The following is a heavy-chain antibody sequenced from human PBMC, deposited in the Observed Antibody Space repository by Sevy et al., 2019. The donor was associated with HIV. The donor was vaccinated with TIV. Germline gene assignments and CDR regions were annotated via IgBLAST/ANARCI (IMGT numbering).Heavy chain of an antibody. D-gene: IGHD2-15*01. Sequence: ASVKVSCKASGGTFSSYAISWVRQAPGQGLEWMGGIIPIFGTANYAQKFQGRVTITADKSTSTAYMERSSLRSEDTAVYYCARVLLYCSGGSCYGGCFDYWGQGTLVTVSS. CDR1: GGTFSSYA. CDR3: ARVLLYCSGGSCYGGCFDY. J-gene: IGHJ4*02. V-gene: IGHV1-69*06. CDR2: IIPIFGTA.